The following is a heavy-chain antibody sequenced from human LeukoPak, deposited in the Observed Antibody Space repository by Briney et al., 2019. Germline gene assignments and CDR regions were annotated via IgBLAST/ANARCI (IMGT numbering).Heavy chain of an antibody. CDR2: TYYRSKWYN. V-gene: IGHV6-1*01. Sequence: SQTLSLTCAISGDSVSSNSAAWNWIRQSPSGGLEWLGRTYYRSKWYNDYAVSVKSRITINPDTSKNQFSLQLNSVTPEDTAVYYCARDLGVAAAGPEYYFDYWGQGTLVTVSS. D-gene: IGHD6-13*01. CDR1: GDSVSSNSAA. J-gene: IGHJ4*02. CDR3: ARDLGVAAAGPEYYFDY.